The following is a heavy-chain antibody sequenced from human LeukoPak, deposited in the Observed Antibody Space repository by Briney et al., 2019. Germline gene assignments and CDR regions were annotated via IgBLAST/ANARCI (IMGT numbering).Heavy chain of an antibody. J-gene: IGHJ4*02. Sequence: ASVKVSCKASGYTFTGYYMHWVRQAPGQGLESMGWISGYNGNTNYAQKFQGRVTMTTDTSTNTAYMELRNLTSDDTAVYYCARDSNLFQYWGQGTLVLVSS. CDR3: ARDSNLFQY. V-gene: IGHV1-18*04. CDR1: GYTFTGYY. D-gene: IGHD1-14*01. CDR2: ISGYNGNT.